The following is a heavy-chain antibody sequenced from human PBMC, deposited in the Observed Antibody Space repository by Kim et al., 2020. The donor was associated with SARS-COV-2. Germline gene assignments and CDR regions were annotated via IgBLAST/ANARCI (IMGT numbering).Heavy chain of an antibody. CDR3: ARAGGLEPLGY. D-gene: IGHD1-1*01. Sequence: TYSNPSLKSRVTISVDTSKNQFSLKLSSVTAADTAVYYCARAGGLEPLGYWGQGTLVTVSS. V-gene: IGHV4-31*02. J-gene: IGHJ4*02. CDR2: T.